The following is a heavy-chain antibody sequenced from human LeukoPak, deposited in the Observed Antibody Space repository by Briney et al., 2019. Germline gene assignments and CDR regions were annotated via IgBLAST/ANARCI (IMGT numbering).Heavy chain of an antibody. V-gene: IGHV4-61*05. CDR2: IYYSGST. D-gene: IGHD4-17*01. CDR1: GGSISSSIYY. Sequence: SETLSLTCTVSGGSISSSIYYWGWIRQPPGKGLGWIGYIYYSGSTNYNPSLKSRVTISVDTSKNQFSLKLSSVTAADTAVYYCARGSTLRPNNWFDPWGQGTLVTVSS. CDR3: ARGSTLRPNNWFDP. J-gene: IGHJ5*02.